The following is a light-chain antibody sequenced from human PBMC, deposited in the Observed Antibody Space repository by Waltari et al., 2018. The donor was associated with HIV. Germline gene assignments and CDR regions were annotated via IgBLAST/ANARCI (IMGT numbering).Light chain of an antibody. CDR2: AAS. V-gene: IGKV1-9*01. CDR3: QHVFSYPPS. J-gene: IGKJ4*01. Sequence: DIQLTQCPSFLSACVGDRVTITCRASQVIISSLAWYQQKPRIAPNLLIYAASTLHSGVPSMFSGSGSETEFSLTISSLQPEDFATYYCQHVFSYPPSFGGGTKVAIK. CDR1: QVIISS.